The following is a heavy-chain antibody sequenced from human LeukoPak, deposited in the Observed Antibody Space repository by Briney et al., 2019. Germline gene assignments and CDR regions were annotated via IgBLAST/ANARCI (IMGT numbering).Heavy chain of an antibody. V-gene: IGHV3-21*01. Sequence: GGSLRLSCAASGFTFSSYSMSWVRQAPGKGLEWVSSISSGSSYIYYADSVKGRFTISRDNAKNSLYLQMNSLRAEDTAVYYCARRAGAYSHPYDYWGQGTLVTVSS. CDR2: ISSGSSYI. J-gene: IGHJ4*02. CDR1: GFTFSSYS. CDR3: ARRAGAYSHPYDY. D-gene: IGHD4/OR15-4a*01.